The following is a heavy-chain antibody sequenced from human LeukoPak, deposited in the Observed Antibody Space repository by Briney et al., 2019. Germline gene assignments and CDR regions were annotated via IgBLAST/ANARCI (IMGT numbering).Heavy chain of an antibody. CDR2: ITGSSSTI. CDR3: ARGSTVVTPANFDY. Sequence: GGSLRLSCAVSGFTFSSHNMNWVRQAPGKGLEWVSHITGSSSTIYYADSVKGRFTISRDNAKNSLYLQMNSLRAEDTAVYYCARGSTVVTPANFDYWGQGTLVTVSS. J-gene: IGHJ4*02. V-gene: IGHV3-48*04. CDR1: GFTFSSHN. D-gene: IGHD4-23*01.